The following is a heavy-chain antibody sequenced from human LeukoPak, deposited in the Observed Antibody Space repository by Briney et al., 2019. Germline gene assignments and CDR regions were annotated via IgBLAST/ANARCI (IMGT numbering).Heavy chain of an antibody. CDR2: IIGSGLTT. V-gene: IGHV3-23*01. CDR3: AKDPHVLRFLEWLSAFDY. Sequence: GGSLRLSCAASGFTFSSYSMNWVRQAPGKGLKWVSAIIGSGLTTYYADSVKGRFTISRDNSKNTPYLQMNSLRAEDTAVYYCAKDPHVLRFLEWLSAFDYWGQGTLVTVSS. D-gene: IGHD3-3*01. J-gene: IGHJ4*02. CDR1: GFTFSSYS.